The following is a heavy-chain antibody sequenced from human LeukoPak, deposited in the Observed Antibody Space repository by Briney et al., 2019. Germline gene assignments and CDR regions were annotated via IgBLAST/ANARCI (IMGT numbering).Heavy chain of an antibody. J-gene: IGHJ4*02. V-gene: IGHV3-21*01. CDR1: GFTFSSYG. CDR2: ISGTSSYM. CDR3: ARARVGTTTIFDY. D-gene: IGHD1-26*01. Sequence: PGGSLRLSCAASGFTFSSYGMSWVRQAPGKGLDWVSGISGTSSYMYYGDSVKGRFTVSRDNAKNSLYLQMESLRVEDTAVYYCARARVGTTTIFDYWGQGTLVTVSS.